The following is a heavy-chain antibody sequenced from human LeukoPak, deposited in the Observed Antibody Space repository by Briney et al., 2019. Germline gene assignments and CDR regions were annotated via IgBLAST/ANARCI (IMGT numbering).Heavy chain of an antibody. D-gene: IGHD3-9*01. CDR1: GGSISSYY. V-gene: IGHV4-59*08. CDR2: IYYSGST. CDR3: ASYDILTGHDY. J-gene: IGHJ4*02. Sequence: SETLSHTCTVSGGSISSYYWSWIRQPPGKGLEWIGYIYYSGSTNYNPSLKSRVAISVDTSKNQFSLKLSSVTAADTAVYYCASYDILTGHDYWGQGTLVTVSS.